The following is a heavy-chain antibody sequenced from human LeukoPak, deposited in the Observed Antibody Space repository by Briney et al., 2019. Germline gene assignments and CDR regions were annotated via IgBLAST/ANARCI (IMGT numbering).Heavy chain of an antibody. CDR3: TRLDDFLTGFDC. D-gene: IGHD3-9*01. CDR2: IKTRPDNYAT. Sequence: GGSLNLSCAASGFSFSASAIHWVRQPSGKGLEWVGRIKTRPDNYATAFAASVKGRFTISRDDSKNTAYLQMDSLKTEDTAVYYCTRLDDFLTGFDCWGQGTLVTVSS. CDR1: GFSFSASA. V-gene: IGHV3-73*01. J-gene: IGHJ4*02.